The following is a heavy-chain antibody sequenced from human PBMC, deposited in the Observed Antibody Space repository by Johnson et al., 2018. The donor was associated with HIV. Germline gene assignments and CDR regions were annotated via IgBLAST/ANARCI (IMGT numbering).Heavy chain of an antibody. Sequence: QVQLVESGGGLVQPGGSLRLSCAASGFTFSSYGMHWVRQAPGKGLEWVAFIRYAGSNKYYADSVKGRFTISRDNSKNTLYLQMNSLRAEDTAVYYCARDRRYYDSSGYYHDAFDIWGQGTMVTVSS. CDR2: IRYAGSNK. V-gene: IGHV3-30*02. CDR3: ARDRRYYDSSGYYHDAFDI. D-gene: IGHD3-22*01. J-gene: IGHJ3*02. CDR1: GFTFSSYG.